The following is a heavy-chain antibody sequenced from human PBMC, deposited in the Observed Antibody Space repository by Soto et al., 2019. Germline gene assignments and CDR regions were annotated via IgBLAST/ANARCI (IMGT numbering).Heavy chain of an antibody. CDR3: VKGGRYCSSTTCYSTHDH. CDR2: IDGSGGTT. D-gene: IGHD2-2*01. J-gene: IGHJ4*02. Sequence: GGSLRLSCAASGFTFSSYAMTWVRQAPGKGLEWVSSIDGSGGTTYFADSVRGRFTISRGNSRKTLYVQMNSLRAEDTAVYYCVKGGRYCSSTTCYSTHDHWGQGTLVTVSS. CDR1: GFTFSSYA. V-gene: IGHV3-23*01.